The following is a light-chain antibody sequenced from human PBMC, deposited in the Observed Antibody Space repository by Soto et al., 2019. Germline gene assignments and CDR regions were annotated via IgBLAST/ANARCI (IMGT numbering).Light chain of an antibody. CDR2: GAS. V-gene: IGKV3-15*01. CDR3: QQYNNWPPLT. J-gene: IGKJ4*01. Sequence: EIVMTQSPATLSVSPGERATLSCRASQSVSSNXAWYQQKPGQAPRLLIYGASTRATGIPARFSGSGSGTEFTLTISSLXSXXFAVYYCQQYNNWPPLTFGGGTKVEIK. CDR1: QSVSSN.